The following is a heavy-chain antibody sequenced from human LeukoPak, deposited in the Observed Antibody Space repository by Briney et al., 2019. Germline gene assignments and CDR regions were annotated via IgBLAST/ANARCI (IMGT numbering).Heavy chain of an antibody. V-gene: IGHV1-2*02. Sequence: GASVKVSCKASGYTFTSYGISWVRQAPGQGLEWMGWINPNSGGTDYAQKFQGRVTMTRDTSISTAYMELSTLRSDDTAVYYCARGTRGSYSSIHDWGQGTLVTVSS. J-gene: IGHJ4*02. D-gene: IGHD1-26*01. CDR3: ARGTRGSYSSIHD. CDR1: GYTFTSYG. CDR2: INPNSGGT.